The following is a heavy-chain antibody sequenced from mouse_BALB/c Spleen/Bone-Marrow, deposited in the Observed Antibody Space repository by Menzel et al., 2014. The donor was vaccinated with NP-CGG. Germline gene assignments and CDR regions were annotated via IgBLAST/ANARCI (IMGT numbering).Heavy chain of an antibody. D-gene: IGHD2-14*01. V-gene: IGHV14-3*02. Sequence: EVQLQQSGAELVKPGASVKLSCTASGFNIKDTYMHWVKQRPEQGLEWIGRIDPANGNTKYDPKFQGKATITADTSSNTAYLQLSSLTSXDTAVYYCATYYRYDRRFAYWGQGTLVTVSA. CDR1: GFNIKDTY. CDR2: IDPANGNT. J-gene: IGHJ3*01. CDR3: ATYYRYDRRFAY.